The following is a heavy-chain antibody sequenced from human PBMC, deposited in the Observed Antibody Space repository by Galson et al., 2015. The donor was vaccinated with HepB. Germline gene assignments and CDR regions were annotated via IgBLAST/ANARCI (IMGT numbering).Heavy chain of an antibody. V-gene: IGHV3-64D*06. CDR3: VKGRPYYYGSGGDY. J-gene: IGHJ4*02. CDR2: ISSNGGST. CDR1: GFTFSSYA. Sequence: SLRLSCAASGFTFSSYAMHWVRQAPGKGLEYVSAISSNGGSTYYADSVKGRFTISRDNSKNTLYLQMSSLRAEDTAVYHCVKGRPYYYGSGGDYWGQGTLVTVSS. D-gene: IGHD3-10*01.